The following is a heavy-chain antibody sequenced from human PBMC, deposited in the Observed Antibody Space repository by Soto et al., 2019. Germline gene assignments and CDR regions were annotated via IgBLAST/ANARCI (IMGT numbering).Heavy chain of an antibody. CDR2: ISSSGSTI. J-gene: IGHJ3*02. Sequence: GGSLRLSCAASGFTFSDYYMSWIRQAPGKGLEWVSYISSSGSTIYYADSVKGRFTISRDNAKNSLYLQMNSLRAEDTAVYYCARGSRPDTYYDILTGYLNHDAFDIWGQGTMVTVSS. CDR3: ARGSRPDTYYDILTGYLNHDAFDI. D-gene: IGHD3-9*01. V-gene: IGHV3-11*01. CDR1: GFTFSDYY.